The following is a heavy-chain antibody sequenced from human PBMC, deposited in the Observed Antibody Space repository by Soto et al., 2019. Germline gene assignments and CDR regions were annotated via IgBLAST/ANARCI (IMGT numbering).Heavy chain of an antibody. D-gene: IGHD1-26*01. V-gene: IGHV1-2*04. CDR3: ARVGSGSDYALGTFDY. J-gene: IGHJ4*02. CDR1: GYTFTGYY. Sequence: QVQLVQSGAEVKKPGASVKVSCKASGYTFTGYYMHWVRQAPGQGLEWMGWINPNSGGTNYAQKFQGWVTMTRDASISTAYMERSRLRSDDTAVYYCARVGSGSDYALGTFDYWGQGTLVTVSS. CDR2: INPNSGGT.